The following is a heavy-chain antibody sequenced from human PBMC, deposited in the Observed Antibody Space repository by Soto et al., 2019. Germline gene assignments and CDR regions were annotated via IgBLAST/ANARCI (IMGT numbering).Heavy chain of an antibody. V-gene: IGHV1-69*13. CDR3: ARLINYYGGNSGPLDY. J-gene: IGHJ4*02. D-gene: IGHD4-17*01. CDR2: IIPIFGTA. CDR1: GGTFSSYA. Sequence: SVKVSCKASGGTFSSYAISWVRQAPGQGLEWMGGIIPIFGTANYAQKFQGRVTITADESTSTAYMELSSLRSEDTAVYYCARLINYYGGNSGPLDYWGQGTLVTVSS.